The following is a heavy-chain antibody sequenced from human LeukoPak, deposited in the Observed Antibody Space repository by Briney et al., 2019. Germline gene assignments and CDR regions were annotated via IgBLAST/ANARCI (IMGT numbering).Heavy chain of an antibody. D-gene: IGHD3-3*01. CDR2: INHSGST. CDR3: ARDRSYYDFWSGPSDAFDI. CDR1: GGSFSGYY. V-gene: IGHV4-34*01. J-gene: IGHJ3*02. Sequence: PSETLSLTCAVYGGSFSGYYWSWIRQPPGKGLEWIGEINHSGSTNYDPSLKSRVTISVDTSKNQFSLKLSSVTAADTAVYYCARDRSYYDFWSGPSDAFDIWGQGTMVTVSS.